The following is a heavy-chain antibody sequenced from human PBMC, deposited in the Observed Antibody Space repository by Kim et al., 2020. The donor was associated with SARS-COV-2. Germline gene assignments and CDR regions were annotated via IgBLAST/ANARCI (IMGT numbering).Heavy chain of an antibody. V-gene: IGHV3-23*01. J-gene: IGHJ6*02. CDR1: GFTFSSYA. CDR2: ISGSGGST. Sequence: GGSLRLSCAASGFTFSSYAMSWVRQAPGKGLEWVSAISGSGGSTYYADSVKGRFTISRDNSKNTLYLQMNSLRAEDTAVYYCAKDQDYCSGGSCYLGGMDVWGQGTTVTVSS. D-gene: IGHD2-15*01. CDR3: AKDQDYCSGGSCYLGGMDV.